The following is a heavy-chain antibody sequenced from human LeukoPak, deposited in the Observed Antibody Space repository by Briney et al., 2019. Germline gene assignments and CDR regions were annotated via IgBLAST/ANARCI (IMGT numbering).Heavy chain of an antibody. D-gene: IGHD2-2*01. V-gene: IGHV3-23*01. CDR3: AKIVVPAAYYFYGMDV. J-gene: IGHJ6*02. CDR1: GFTFSRYY. CDR2: VSGNGLKT. Sequence: GGSLRLSCAASGFTFSRYYMSWVRQIPGKGLEWVSGVSGNGLKTFYADSVRGRFTISRDNSKKTVNLQMNKLRVEDSAIFYCAKIVVPAAYYFYGMDVWGPGTTVTVSS.